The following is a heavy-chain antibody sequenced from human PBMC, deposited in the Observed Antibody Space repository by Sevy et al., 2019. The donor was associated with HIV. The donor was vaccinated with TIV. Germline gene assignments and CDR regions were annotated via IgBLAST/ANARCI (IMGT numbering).Heavy chain of an antibody. CDR2: LSFGGGEI. CDR1: GFTFSKYS. V-gene: IGHV3-23*01. J-gene: IGHJ4*02. D-gene: IGHD2-8*01. CDR3: AREGCNKPHDY. Sequence: GGSLRLSCAASGFTFSKYSMSWVRQPPGKGLEWVSTLSFGGGEINYADSVKGRFTISRDNSKSSVYLQMNNLRPDDTAVYYCAREGCNKPHDYWGQGTLVTVSS.